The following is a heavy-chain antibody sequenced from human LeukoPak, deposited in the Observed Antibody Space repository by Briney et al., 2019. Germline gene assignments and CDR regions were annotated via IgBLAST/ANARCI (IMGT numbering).Heavy chain of an antibody. CDR2: IYHSGRT. J-gene: IGHJ4*02. Sequence: SETLSLTCAVSGGSISSNWWSWVRQSPGKGLEWIAEIYHSGRTNYNPSLMSRVTISIDQSKSQFSLKLTSVTAADTAVYYCARVFPNYYDSSGYIFDYWGQGTLVTVSS. CDR3: ARVFPNYYDSSGYIFDY. V-gene: IGHV4-4*02. D-gene: IGHD3-22*01. CDR1: GGSISSNW.